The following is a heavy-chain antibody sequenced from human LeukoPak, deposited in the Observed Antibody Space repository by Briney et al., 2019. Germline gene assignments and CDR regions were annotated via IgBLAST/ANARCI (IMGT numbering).Heavy chain of an antibody. CDR2: IYSGGST. V-gene: IGHV3-53*01. Sequence: GGSLRLSCAASGFTVSSNYMSWVRQAPGKGLEWVSVIYSGGSTYYADSVKGRFTISRDNSKNTLYLQMNSLRAEDTAVYYCAKKSGNLYHFDYWGQGTLVTVSS. J-gene: IGHJ4*02. CDR1: GFTVSSNY. D-gene: IGHD1-14*01. CDR3: AKKSGNLYHFDY.